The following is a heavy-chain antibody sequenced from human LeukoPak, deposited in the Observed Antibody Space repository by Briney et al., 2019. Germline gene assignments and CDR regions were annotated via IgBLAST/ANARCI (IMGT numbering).Heavy chain of an antibody. CDR3: AKGGHFWSGYPFDY. CDR2: ISWGGGST. J-gene: IGHJ4*02. D-gene: IGHD3-3*02. CDR1: GFTFDDYA. V-gene: IGHV3-43D*03. Sequence: GGSLRLSCAASGFTFDDYAMHWVRQAPGKGLEWVSLISWGGGSTYYADSVKGRFTISRDNSKNSLYLQMNSLRAEDTALYYCAKGGHFWSGYPFDYWGQGTLVTVSS.